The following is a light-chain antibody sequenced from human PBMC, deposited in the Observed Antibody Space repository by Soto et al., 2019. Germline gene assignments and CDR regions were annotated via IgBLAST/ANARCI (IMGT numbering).Light chain of an antibody. CDR2: GAY. Sequence: EIVLTQSPGTLSLSPGERATLACRASQSVSSTYLDWYQQKPGQAPSLRIYGAYRRATGIPDRFSGSGSGTDFTLTISRLEPEDFAVYYCQQYERSPTTFGGGTKVEI. V-gene: IGKV3-20*01. CDR1: QSVSSTY. CDR3: QQYERSPTT. J-gene: IGKJ4*01.